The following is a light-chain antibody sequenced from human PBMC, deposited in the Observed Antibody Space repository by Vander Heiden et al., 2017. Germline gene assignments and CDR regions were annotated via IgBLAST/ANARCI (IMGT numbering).Light chain of an antibody. Sequence: AIRMTQSPSSFSASTGDRVTITCRASQGISSYFAWYQQKPGKAPKLLIYAASTLQSGVPSRFSGSGSGTDFTLTISCLQSEDFATYYCQQYYSYPPYTFGQGTKLEIK. CDR2: AAS. CDR1: QGISSY. CDR3: QQYYSYPPYT. V-gene: IGKV1-8*01. J-gene: IGKJ2*01.